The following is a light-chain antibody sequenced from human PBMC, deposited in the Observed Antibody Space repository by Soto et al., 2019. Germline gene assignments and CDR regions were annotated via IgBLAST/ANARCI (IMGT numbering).Light chain of an antibody. CDR3: YSYAGSSYV. CDR1: SSDVGGYDH. Sequence: QSVLTQPRSVSGSPGQSVTISCTGTSSDVGGYDHVSWYQQQHPGKAPKLMIFDVTKRPSGVPDRFSGSKSGNTASLSISGLQAEDEADYYCYSYAGSSYVFGTGTKVTV. V-gene: IGLV2-11*01. J-gene: IGLJ1*01. CDR2: DVT.